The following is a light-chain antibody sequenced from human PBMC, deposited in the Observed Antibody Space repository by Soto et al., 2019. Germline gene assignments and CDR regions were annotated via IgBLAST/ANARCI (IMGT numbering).Light chain of an antibody. CDR2: DAS. CDR3: KQRSNLPPYT. J-gene: IGKJ2*01. Sequence: EIVLTQSPATLSLSPGERATLSCRASQSVSSYLAWYQQKPGQAPRLLIYDASNSATGIPARFSGSGSGKDFTLTISSLEPEDFAVYSCKQRSNLPPYTFGQGTKLEIK. CDR1: QSVSSY. V-gene: IGKV3-11*01.